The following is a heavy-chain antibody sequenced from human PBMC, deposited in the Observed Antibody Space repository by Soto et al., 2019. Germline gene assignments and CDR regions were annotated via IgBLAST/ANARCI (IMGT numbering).Heavy chain of an antibody. CDR2: IYWDADK. Sequence: QVTLKESGPTLVKPTQTLTLTCSFSGFSLSTSGVGVGWIRQPPGKALEWLALIYWDADKRYSPSLKNRLTITEDTSKNQVVLTMTNMDPVDTATYYCAHTWREYPFDFWGQGTLVTVSS. V-gene: IGHV2-5*02. J-gene: IGHJ4*02. CDR1: GFSLSTSGVG. D-gene: IGHD6-6*01. CDR3: AHTWREYPFDF.